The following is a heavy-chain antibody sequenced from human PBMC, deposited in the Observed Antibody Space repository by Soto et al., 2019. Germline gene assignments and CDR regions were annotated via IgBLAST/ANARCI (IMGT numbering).Heavy chain of an antibody. J-gene: IGHJ5*02. D-gene: IGHD6-13*01. V-gene: IGHV3-33*01. CDR1: GFTFNSYG. CDR3: ARLVGAAAGRFDP. CDR2: IWFDGSDK. Sequence: QEQLVESGGGVVQPGTSLRLSCVASGFTFNSYGMHWVRQAPGKGLEWVAAIWFDGSDKYYADSVKGRFTISRDNSKNTLYLQMNSLRAEDTGVYYCARLVGAAAGRFDPWGQATLVIVSS.